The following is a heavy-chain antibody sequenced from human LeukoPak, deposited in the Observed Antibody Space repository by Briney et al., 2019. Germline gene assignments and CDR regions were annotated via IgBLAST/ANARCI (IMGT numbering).Heavy chain of an antibody. Sequence: SETLSLTCAVSGGSLSGYYWNWIRQPPGKGLEWIGEINRSGSINYSPSLKRRVTISLDTSNSQFSLKLSSVTAADTAVYYCARVRITMVRGANNWFDPWGQGTLVTVSS. CDR1: GGSLSGYY. J-gene: IGHJ5*02. CDR2: INRSGSI. CDR3: ARVRITMVRGANNWFDP. D-gene: IGHD3-10*01. V-gene: IGHV4-34*01.